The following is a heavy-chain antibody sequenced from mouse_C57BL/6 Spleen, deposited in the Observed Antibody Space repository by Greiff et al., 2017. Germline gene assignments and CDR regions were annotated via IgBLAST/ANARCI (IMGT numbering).Heavy chain of an antibody. J-gene: IGHJ4*01. Sequence: EVQLQQSVAELVRPGASVKLSCTASGFNIKNTYMHWVKQRPEQGLEWIGRIDPANGNTKYAPKFQGKATITADTSSNTAYLQLSSLTSEDTAIDYCASHYGSSYEEAMDYWGQGTSVTGSS. CDR2: IDPANGNT. D-gene: IGHD1-1*01. V-gene: IGHV14-3*01. CDR1: GFNIKNTY. CDR3: ASHYGSSYEEAMDY.